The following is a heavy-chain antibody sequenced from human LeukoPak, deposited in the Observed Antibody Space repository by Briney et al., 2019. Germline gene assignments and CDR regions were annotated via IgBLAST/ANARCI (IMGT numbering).Heavy chain of an antibody. Sequence: KPSETLSLTCTVSGGSVSSGSYYWSWIRQPPGKGLEWIGYIYYSGSTNYNPSLKSRVTISLDTSKNQFSLKLSSLTAADTAVYFCASMRSTVADTVFDYWGQGNLVTVSS. CDR2: IYYSGST. V-gene: IGHV4-61*01. CDR1: GGSVSSGSYY. D-gene: IGHD6-19*01. J-gene: IGHJ4*02. CDR3: ASMRSTVADTVFDY.